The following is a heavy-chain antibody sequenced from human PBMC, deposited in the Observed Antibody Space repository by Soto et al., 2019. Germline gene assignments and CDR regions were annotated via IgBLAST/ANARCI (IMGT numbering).Heavy chain of an antibody. CDR3: ARLTAGPGGYYGGNSFSFYLGANFDY. Sequence: SETLSLTCTVSGGSISSYYWSWIRQPPGKGLEWIGYIYYSGSTNYNPSLKSRVTISVDTSKNQFSLKLSSVTAADTAVYYCARLTAGPGGYYGGNSFSFYLGANFDYWGQGNLVTFSS. D-gene: IGHD4-17*01. V-gene: IGHV4-59*01. CDR1: GGSISSYY. CDR2: IYYSGST. J-gene: IGHJ4*02.